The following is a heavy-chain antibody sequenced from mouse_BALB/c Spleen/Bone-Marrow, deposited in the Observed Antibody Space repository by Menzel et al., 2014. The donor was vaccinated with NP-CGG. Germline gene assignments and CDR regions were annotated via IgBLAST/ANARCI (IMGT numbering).Heavy chain of an antibody. V-gene: IGHV14-3*02. CDR2: IDPANGNT. D-gene: IGHD2-14*01. J-gene: IGHJ3*01. CDR3: AAYYRYLAWFAY. CDR1: GFNIKDTY. Sequence: EVQLQESGAELVKPGASVKLSRTASGFNIKDTYMHWVKQRPEQGLERIGRIDPANGNTKYDPKFQGKATITADTSYNTAYLQLSSLTSEDTAVYYCAAYYRYLAWFAYWGQGTLVTVSA.